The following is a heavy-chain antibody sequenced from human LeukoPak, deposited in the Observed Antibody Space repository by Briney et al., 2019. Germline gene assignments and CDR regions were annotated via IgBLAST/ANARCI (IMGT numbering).Heavy chain of an antibody. CDR1: GGSISTYY. CDR2: IYYGDTT. D-gene: IGHD2-21*02. J-gene: IGHJ4*02. V-gene: IGHV4-59*01. CDR3: ARGLNDYYFDY. Sequence: SETLSPTCTVSGGSISTYYWNWIRQPPGKGLDWIGYIYYGDTTDYNPSLQSRVTISVDTSKNQFSLKLTSVTTADTAVYYCARGLNDYYFDYWGQGALVTVSS.